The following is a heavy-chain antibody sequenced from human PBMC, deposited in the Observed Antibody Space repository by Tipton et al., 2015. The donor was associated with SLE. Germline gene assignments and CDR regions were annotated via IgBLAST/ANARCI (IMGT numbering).Heavy chain of an antibody. CDR1: GISVIGNNW. Sequence: SLRLSCAVSGISVIGNNWWTWVRQPPGKGLEWIGEVYHSGSTNYNPSLKTRVTISLDKSKNQFSLKLISVTAADTAVYYCAREGSLGAFDIWGQGTMVTVSS. CDR2: VYHSGST. CDR3: AREGSLGAFDI. D-gene: IGHD3-16*01. J-gene: IGHJ3*02. V-gene: IGHV4-4*02.